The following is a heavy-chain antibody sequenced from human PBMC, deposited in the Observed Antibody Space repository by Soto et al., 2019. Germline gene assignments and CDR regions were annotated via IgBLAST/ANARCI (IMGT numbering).Heavy chain of an antibody. CDR3: ARVYTAMVGWFDP. CDR2: IIPILGIA. CDR1: GGTFSSYT. V-gene: IGHV1-69*02. D-gene: IGHD5-18*01. J-gene: IGHJ5*02. Sequence: ASVKVSCKASGGTFSSYTISWVRQAPGQGLEWMGRIIPILGIANYAQKFQGRVTITADKSTSTAYMELSSLRSEDTAVYYCARVYTAMVGWFDPWGQGTLVTVSS.